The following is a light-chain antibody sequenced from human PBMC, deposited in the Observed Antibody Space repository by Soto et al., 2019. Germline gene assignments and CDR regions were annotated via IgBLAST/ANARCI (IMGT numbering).Light chain of an antibody. V-gene: IGLV2-14*01. CDR1: NSDIGTYNY. CDR2: EVS. J-gene: IGLJ3*02. CDR3: SSYTTSSTQV. Sequence: QSALTQPASVSGSPGQSITISCTGTNSDIGTYNYVSWYQQHPGKVPKLMIYEVSNRPSGVSNRFSGSKSGNTASLAISGLPAEDEAYYYCSSYTTSSTQVFGGGTKVTVL.